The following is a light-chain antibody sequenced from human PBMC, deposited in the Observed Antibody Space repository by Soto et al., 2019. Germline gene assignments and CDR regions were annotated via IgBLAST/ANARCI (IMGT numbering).Light chain of an antibody. CDR3: QQYNSYSST. CDR1: QSISSW. J-gene: IGKJ1*01. CDR2: DAS. Sequence: IPMTQSPSPLSSSVGDRVTITCPASQSISSWLAWYQQKPGKAPKLLIYDASSLESGVPSRFSGSGSGTEFTLTISSLQPDDFPPYYCQQYNSYSSTFGQGTKVAIK. V-gene: IGKV1-5*01.